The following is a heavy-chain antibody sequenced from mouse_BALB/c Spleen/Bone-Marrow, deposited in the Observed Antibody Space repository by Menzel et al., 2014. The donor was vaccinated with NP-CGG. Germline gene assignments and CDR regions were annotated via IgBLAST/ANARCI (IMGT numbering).Heavy chain of an antibody. V-gene: IGHV14-3*02. D-gene: IGHD2-14*01. CDR1: GFNIKDTY. CDR2: IDPANGNT. J-gene: IGHJ3*01. CDR3: ALDRCDGGGCAC. Sequence: VQLQQSGAELVKPGASVKLSCTASGFNIKDTYMHWVKQRPEQGLEWIGRIDPANGNTKYDPKFQGKATITTDTSSHTAHLPLSSLTSEGAAVDYCALDRCDGGGCACWGQGALVTVSA.